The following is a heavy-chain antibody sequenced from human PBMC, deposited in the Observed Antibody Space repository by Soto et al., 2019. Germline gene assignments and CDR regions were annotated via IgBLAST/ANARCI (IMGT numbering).Heavy chain of an antibody. D-gene: IGHD3-9*01. CDR1: GFTSRSFA. J-gene: IGHJ4*02. CDR2: ILDSGGNT. V-gene: IGHV3-23*01. CDR3: ARRSDIVTGYDD. Sequence: GGSLRLSCAASGFTSRSFAMNWVRQAPGKRLEWVSTILDSGGNTYYADSVKGRFTISRDNSKNTVFLQMNSLRAEDTAVYYCARRSDIVTGYDDWGQGALVTVSS.